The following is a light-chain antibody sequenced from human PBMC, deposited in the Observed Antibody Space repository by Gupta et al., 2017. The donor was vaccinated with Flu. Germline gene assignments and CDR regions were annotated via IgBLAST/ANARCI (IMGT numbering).Light chain of an antibody. Sequence: DIQMTQSPSSLSASVGDRVTVACRASQTVETYLNWYQHKPGRAPQLLIYARTTLQSGVPSRFSDAAYGTDFTLTISDVQPEDSATYYCQQSYSMPRTFGQGTRVEI. CDR1: QTVETY. CDR3: QQSYSMPRT. CDR2: ART. J-gene: IGKJ1*01. V-gene: IGKV1-39*01.